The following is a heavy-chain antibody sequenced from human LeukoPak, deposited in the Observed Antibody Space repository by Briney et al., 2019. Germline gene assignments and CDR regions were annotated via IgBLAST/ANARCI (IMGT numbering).Heavy chain of an antibody. V-gene: IGHV4-34*01. CDR1: GGSFSGYY. CDR2: INHSGST. CDR3: ARVYTIYYYYYGMDV. D-gene: IGHD3-10*01. Sequence: PSETLSLTCAVYGGSFSGYYWSWIRQPPGKGLEWIGEINHSGSTNYNPSLKSRVTISVDTSKNQFSLKLSSVTAADTAVYYCARVYTIYYYYYGMDVWGQGTTVTVSS. J-gene: IGHJ6*02.